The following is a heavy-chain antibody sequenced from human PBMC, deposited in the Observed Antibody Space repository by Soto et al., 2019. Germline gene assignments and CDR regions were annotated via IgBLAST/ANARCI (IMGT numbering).Heavy chain of an antibody. V-gene: IGHV4-61*01. CDR1: GGSVSSGSYY. CDR2: SYYSGST. D-gene: IGHD2-15*01. Sequence: SETLSLACTVSGGSVSSGSYYWSWIRQPPGKGLEWIGYSYYSGSTNYNPSLKSRVTISVDTSKNQFSLKLSSVTAADTAVYYCARDPLNCSGGSCYPEGSYYYYGMDVWGQGTTVTVSS. CDR3: ARDPLNCSGGSCYPEGSYYYYGMDV. J-gene: IGHJ6*02.